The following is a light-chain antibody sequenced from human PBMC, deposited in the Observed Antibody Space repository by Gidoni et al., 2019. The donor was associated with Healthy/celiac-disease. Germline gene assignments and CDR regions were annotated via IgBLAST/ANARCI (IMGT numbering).Light chain of an antibody. CDR1: QSLVYSDGKTY. CDR3: MQGTHWA. V-gene: IGKV2-30*01. Sequence: DVVMTQSPLSLPVTLGQPASISCRSSQSLVYSDGKTYLNWFPQRPGQSPRRLIYKVPNRDSGVPDRFSGSGSGTDFTLKISRVEAEDVGVYYCMQGTHWAFGQGTRLEIK. CDR2: KVP. J-gene: IGKJ5*01.